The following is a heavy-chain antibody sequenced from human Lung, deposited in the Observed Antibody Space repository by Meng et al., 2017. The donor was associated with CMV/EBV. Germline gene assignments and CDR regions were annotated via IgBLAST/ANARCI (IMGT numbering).Heavy chain of an antibody. CDR3: VRGVMCSSTSCYKYYYYGMDF. Sequence: GEXXKISCAASGFTFSTYWMHWVRQVPGKGLVWVSRISSDGSSTRSYADSVKGRFTISRDNAKNTLYLQMNSLRAEDTAVYDCVRGVMCSSTSCYKYYYYGMDFXGQGXTVTVSS. V-gene: IGHV3-74*01. CDR1: GFTFSTYW. CDR2: ISSDGSST. D-gene: IGHD2-2*02. J-gene: IGHJ6*02.